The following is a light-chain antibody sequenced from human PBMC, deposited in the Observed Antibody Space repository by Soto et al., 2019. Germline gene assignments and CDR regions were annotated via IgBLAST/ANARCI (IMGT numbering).Light chain of an antibody. CDR2: GAS. CDR3: QQYNKWPLT. J-gene: IGKJ4*01. CDR1: QSVIRN. V-gene: IGKV3-15*01. Sequence: EIVMTQSPATLSLSPGERATLSCGASQSVIRNLAWYQQKPGQAPRLLIYGASTRTTDIAARISGSGSGTEFTLTISSLQSEDFSVYYCQQYNKWPLTFGGGTKVEIK.